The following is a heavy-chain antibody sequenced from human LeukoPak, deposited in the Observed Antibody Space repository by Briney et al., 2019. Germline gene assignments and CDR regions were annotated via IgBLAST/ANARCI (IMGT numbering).Heavy chain of an antibody. CDR3: ARGSSGNFDY. V-gene: IGHV4-59*01. CDR1: GRSIRSYY. CDR2: VYNSGGA. D-gene: IGHD6-6*01. J-gene: IGHJ4*02. Sequence: SETLSLTCDVSGRSIRSYYWGWIRQPPGKGLEWIGYVYNSGGASYNPSLKSRVTISIHTSKNQFSLKVSSVTPADTAVYYCARGSSGNFDYWGQGTLVTVSS.